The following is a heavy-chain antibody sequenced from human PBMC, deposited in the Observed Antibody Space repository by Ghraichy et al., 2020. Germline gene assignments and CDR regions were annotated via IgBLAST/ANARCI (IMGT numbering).Heavy chain of an antibody. D-gene: IGHD4-23*01. CDR3: ARASKVVRFFYYDGMDV. V-gene: IGHV3-48*02. Sequence: GGSLRLSCVGSGFTFSSYSMNWVRQSPGKGLEWVSYITSSSRTISYADSVKGRFTISRDNAQNSLYLQMNSLRDDDTAVNYCARASKVVRFFYYDGMDVWGQGTTVTVSS. J-gene: IGHJ6*02. CDR2: ITSSSRTI. CDR1: GFTFSSYS.